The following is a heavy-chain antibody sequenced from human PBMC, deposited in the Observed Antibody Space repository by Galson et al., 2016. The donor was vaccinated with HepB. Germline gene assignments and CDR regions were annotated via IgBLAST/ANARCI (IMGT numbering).Heavy chain of an antibody. V-gene: IGHV3-74*01. CDR3: VREDYGDDRVYYYYYGMDV. CDR1: GFTFSNYG. Sequence: SLRLSCAASGFTFSNYGMHWVRQAPGKGLVWVSRINSDGSSTIYADSMKGRFTISRDNAKNTLYLQMNSLRAEDTAVYYCVREDYGDDRVYYYYYGMDVWGQGTTVTVSS. CDR2: INSDGSST. J-gene: IGHJ6*02. D-gene: IGHD4-17*01.